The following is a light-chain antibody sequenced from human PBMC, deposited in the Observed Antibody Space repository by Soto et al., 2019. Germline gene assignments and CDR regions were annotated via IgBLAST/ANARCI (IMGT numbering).Light chain of an antibody. J-gene: IGLJ1*01. CDR1: SSNIGGNS. CDR2: DDN. CDR3: ESWASGLSAYV. V-gene: IGLV1-51*01. Sequence: QSVLTQPPSVSAAPGQKVTISCSGSSSNIGGNSVSWYQQLPGTAPKLLIYDDNKRPSVIPDRFSGSKSGTSATLGITGFHTGDEADYYCESWASGLSAYVFGAGTKVTVL.